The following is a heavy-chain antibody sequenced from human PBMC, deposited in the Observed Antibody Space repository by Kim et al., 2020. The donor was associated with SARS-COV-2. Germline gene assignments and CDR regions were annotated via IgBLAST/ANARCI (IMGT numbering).Heavy chain of an antibody. CDR2: IHYNGKT. CDR1: GGSISSDGNY. J-gene: IGHJ4*02. CDR3: ARLPDYNDYIDY. Sequence: SETLSLTCTVSGGSISSDGNYWGWIRQPPGKGLEWIGSIHYNGKTYYNSSLKSRVTISVDTSKNHFSLKLNSVTAADTAVYFCARLPDYNDYIDYWGQGTLVTVSS. D-gene: IGHD4-4*01. V-gene: IGHV4-39*02.